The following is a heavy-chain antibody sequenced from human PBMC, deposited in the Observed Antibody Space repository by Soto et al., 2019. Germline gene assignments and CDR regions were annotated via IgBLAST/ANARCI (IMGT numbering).Heavy chain of an antibody. J-gene: IGHJ4*02. CDR1: GGSISSGDYY. CDR2: IYYSGST. Sequence: SETLSLTCTVSGGSISSGDYYWSWIRQPPGKGLEWIGYIYYSGSTYYNPSLKSRVTISVDTSKNQFSLKLSSVTAADTAVYYCARGIGVAARPFDYWGQGTLVTVSS. V-gene: IGHV4-30-4*01. CDR3: ARGIGVAARPFDY. D-gene: IGHD6-13*01.